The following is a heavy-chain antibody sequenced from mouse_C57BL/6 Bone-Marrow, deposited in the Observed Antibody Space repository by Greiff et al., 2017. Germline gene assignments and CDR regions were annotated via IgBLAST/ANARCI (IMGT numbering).Heavy chain of an antibody. J-gene: IGHJ4*01. Sequence: EVMLVESGGGLVQSGRSLRLSCATSGFTFSDFYMEWVRQAPGKGLEWIAASRNKANDYTTEYSASVKGRFIVSRDTSQSILYLQMNALRAEDTAIFYCARFVSYYAMDYWGQGTSVTVSS. CDR2: SRNKANDYTT. CDR1: GFTFSDFY. V-gene: IGHV7-1*01. CDR3: ARFVSYYAMDY.